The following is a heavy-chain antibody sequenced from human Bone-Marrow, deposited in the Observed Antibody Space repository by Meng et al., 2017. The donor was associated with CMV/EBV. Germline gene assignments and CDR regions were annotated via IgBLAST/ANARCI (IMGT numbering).Heavy chain of an antibody. CDR2: ISSSGSTI. Sequence: GGSLRLSCAASGFTFSSYEMNWVRQAPGKGLEWVSYISSSGSTIYYADSVKGRFTISRDNAKNSLYLQMNSLRAEDTAVYYCARESPQQPFDYWGQGTRVTVSS. V-gene: IGHV3-48*03. D-gene: IGHD6-13*01. CDR3: ARESPQQPFDY. CDR1: GFTFSSYE. J-gene: IGHJ4*02.